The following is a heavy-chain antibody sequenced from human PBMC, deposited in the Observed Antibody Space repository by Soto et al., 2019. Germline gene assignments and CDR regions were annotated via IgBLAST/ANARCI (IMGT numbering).Heavy chain of an antibody. Sequence: QVQLVESGGGLAKPGGSLRLSCAACGFTFSDHYMSWVRQAPGKGLEWVSYINPGGTNTDYADSVKGRFTISRDNAENSLYLQMNSLRAEDTALYYCARGHHSMDVWGQGATVTVSS. CDR3: ARGHHSMDV. CDR2: INPGGTNT. J-gene: IGHJ6*02. V-gene: IGHV3-11*06. CDR1: GFTFSDHY.